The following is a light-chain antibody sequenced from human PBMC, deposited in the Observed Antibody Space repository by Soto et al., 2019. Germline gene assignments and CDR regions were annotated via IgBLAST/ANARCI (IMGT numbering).Light chain of an antibody. CDR1: QGINNY. J-gene: IGKJ4*01. CDR2: AAS. Sequence: DIQLTQSPSFLSASVGDRVTITCRASQGINNYLAWYQQQPGKAPKLLIYAASTLQSGVPSRFSGSGSGTEFTLTITTLQPEDFATYYCQPHDSYPLTFGGGTKVEIK. CDR3: QPHDSYPLT. V-gene: IGKV1-9*01.